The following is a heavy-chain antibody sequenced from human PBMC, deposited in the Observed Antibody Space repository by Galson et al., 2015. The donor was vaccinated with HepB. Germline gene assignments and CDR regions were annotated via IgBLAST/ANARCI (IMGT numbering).Heavy chain of an antibody. CDR2: ISASGSST. CDR3: AKHGSSWSYYVDY. J-gene: IGHJ4*02. CDR1: RFSFSSYA. D-gene: IGHD6-13*01. Sequence: SLRLSCAGSRFSFSSYAMSWVRQAPGKGLEWVSAISASGSSTYYADSVKGRFTISRDNSDNTLYLQMNSLRAGDTAVYYCAKHGSSWSYYVDYWGQGTLVTVSS. V-gene: IGHV3-23*01.